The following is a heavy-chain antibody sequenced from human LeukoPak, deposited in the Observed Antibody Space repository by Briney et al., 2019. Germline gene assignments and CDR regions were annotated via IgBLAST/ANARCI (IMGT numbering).Heavy chain of an antibody. V-gene: IGHV3-74*01. CDR1: GFTFSRYW. CDR3: VLNLFSSFAFDI. CDR2: INSDGSST. J-gene: IGHJ3*02. Sequence: GGSLRLSCAASGFTFSRYWMHWVRQAPGKGLLWVSRINSDGSSTYYADSVKGRFTTSRDNAKNALHLQMNSLTAEDTAVYYCVLNLFSSFAFDIWGQGTMVTVSS. D-gene: IGHD1-14*01.